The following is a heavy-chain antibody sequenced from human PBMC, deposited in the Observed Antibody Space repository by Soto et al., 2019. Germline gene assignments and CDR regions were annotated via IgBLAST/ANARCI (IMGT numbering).Heavy chain of an antibody. D-gene: IGHD5-18*01. V-gene: IGHV3-30-3*01. CDR3: ARGIQLWSAFDY. CDR2: ISYDGSNK. CDR1: GFTFSSYA. J-gene: IGHJ4*02. Sequence: GGSLRLSCAASGFTFSSYAMHWVRQAPGKGLEWVAVISYDGSNKYYADSVKGRFTISRDNSKNTLYLQMNSLRAEDTAVYYCARGIQLWSAFDYWGQGTLVTVSS.